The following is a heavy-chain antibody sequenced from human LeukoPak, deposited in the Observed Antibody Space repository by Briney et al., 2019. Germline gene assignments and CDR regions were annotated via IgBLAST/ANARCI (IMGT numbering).Heavy chain of an antibody. J-gene: IGHJ4*02. V-gene: IGHV4-34*01. CDR2: ISHSGST. Sequence: SETLSLTCAVYGGSFSGYYWSWIRQPPGKGLEWIGEISHSGSTNYTPSLRSRVTISVDTSKNQFSLKLSSVTAADTAVYYCARLWFGESNDYWGQGTLVTVSS. CDR1: GGSFSGYY. CDR3: ARLWFGESNDY. D-gene: IGHD3-10*01.